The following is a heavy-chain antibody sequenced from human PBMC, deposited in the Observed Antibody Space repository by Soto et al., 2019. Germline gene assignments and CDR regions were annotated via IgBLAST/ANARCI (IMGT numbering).Heavy chain of an antibody. V-gene: IGHV4-34*01. CDR1: GGSFSVYY. CDR3: ATANWSHHYFVP. CDR2: INHSGST. J-gene: IGHJ5*02. D-gene: IGHD1-1*01. Sequence: QVRLQQWGTGLLKSSETLSLTCAVYGGSFSVYYWSWLRQPPGKGLEWIGEINHSGSTNYNPSLKSRVTISVDTSNNQFSLKLTSITAADTGVYYCATANWSHHYFVPWGQGTLVTVSS.